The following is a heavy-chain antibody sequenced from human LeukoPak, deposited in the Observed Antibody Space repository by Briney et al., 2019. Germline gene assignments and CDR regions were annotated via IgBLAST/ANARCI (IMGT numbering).Heavy chain of an antibody. D-gene: IGHD2-15*01. J-gene: IGHJ3*02. CDR1: GYTFTSYG. CDR2: INTYNGNT. CDR3: ARDFHCSGGSCLDAFDI. V-gene: IGHV1-18*01. Sequence: ASVKVSCKASGYTFTSYGISWVRQAPEQRLEWMGWINTYNGNTIYTQKLQGRVTMTTDTSTSTAYMELRSLRSDDTAVYYCARDFHCSGGSCLDAFDIWGQGTMVTVSS.